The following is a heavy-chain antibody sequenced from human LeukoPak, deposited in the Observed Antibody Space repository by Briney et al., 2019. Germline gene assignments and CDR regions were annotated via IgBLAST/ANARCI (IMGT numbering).Heavy chain of an antibody. Sequence: PGGSLRLSCAASGFTFSGSAMHWVRQASGKGLEWVGRIRSKANSYATAYAASVKGRFTISRDDSKNTAYLQMNSLKTEATAVYYCTSPGYYDSSGYYSRGYWGQGTLVTVSS. CDR1: GFTFSGSA. V-gene: IGHV3-73*01. D-gene: IGHD3-22*01. J-gene: IGHJ4*02. CDR3: TSPGYYDSSGYYSRGY. CDR2: IRSKANSYAT.